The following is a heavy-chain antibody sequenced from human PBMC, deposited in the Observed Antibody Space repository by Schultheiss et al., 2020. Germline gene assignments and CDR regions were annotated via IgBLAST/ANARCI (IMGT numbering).Heavy chain of an antibody. D-gene: IGHD2-21*01. CDR2: ISSSSSYI. V-gene: IGHV3-21*01. CDR1: GFTFSSYS. CDR3: ARDRSGGDCYPCVSDY. J-gene: IGHJ4*02. Sequence: GGSLRLSCAASGFTFSSYSMNWVRQAPGKGLEWVSSISSSSSYIYYADSVKGRFTISRDNAKNSLYLQMNSLRAEDTAVYYCARDRSGGDCYPCVSDYWGKGTLFT.